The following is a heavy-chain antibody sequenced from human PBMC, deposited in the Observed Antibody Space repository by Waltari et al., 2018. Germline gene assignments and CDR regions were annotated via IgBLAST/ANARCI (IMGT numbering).Heavy chain of an antibody. CDR3: AKDRSSGWRSEYFQH. CDR2: IYSGGST. Sequence: EVQLLESGGGLVQPGGSLRLSCAASGFTFGRYAMSWVRQAPGKGLEWVSVIYSGGSTYYADSVKGRFTISRDNSKNTLYLQMNSLRAEDTAVYYCAKDRSSGWRSEYFQHWGQGTLVTVSS. CDR1: GFTFGRYA. D-gene: IGHD6-19*01. V-gene: IGHV3-23*03. J-gene: IGHJ1*01.